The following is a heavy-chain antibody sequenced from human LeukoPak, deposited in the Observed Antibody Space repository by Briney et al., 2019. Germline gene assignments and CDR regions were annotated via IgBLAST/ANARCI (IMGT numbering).Heavy chain of an antibody. V-gene: IGHV3-23*01. CDR2: ISGSHSST. CDR3: AKDRIAAPP. J-gene: IGHJ5*02. D-gene: IGHD6-13*01. CDR1: GFTFSSYG. Sequence: GGTLRLSCAASGFTFSSYGLSWVRQAPGKGLEWVSSISGSHSSTYYADSVMDRFTISRDNSKNTLYPQMNSLRAEDTAVYYCAKDRIAAPPGGQGTLVTVSS.